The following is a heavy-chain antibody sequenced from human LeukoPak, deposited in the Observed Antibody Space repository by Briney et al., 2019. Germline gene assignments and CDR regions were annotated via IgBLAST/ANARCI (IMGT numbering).Heavy chain of an antibody. CDR1: GGSFSGYY. CDR3: ARGETTVDY. Sequence: SETLSLTCAVYGGSFSGYYWSWIRQLPGKGLEWIGEINHSGSTNYNPPLKSRVTISVDTSKNQFSLKLSSVTAADTAVYYCARGETTVDYWGQGTLVTVSS. D-gene: IGHD4-17*01. CDR2: INHSGST. V-gene: IGHV4-34*01. J-gene: IGHJ4*02.